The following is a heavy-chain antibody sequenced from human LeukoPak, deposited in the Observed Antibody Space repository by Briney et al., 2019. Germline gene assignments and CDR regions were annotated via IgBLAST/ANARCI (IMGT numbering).Heavy chain of an antibody. D-gene: IGHD2-8*02. CDR1: GFTFSSYA. Sequence: GGSLRLSCAASGFTFSSYAMSWVRQAPGKGLEWVSGISWNSGSIGYADSVKGRFTISRDNAKNSLYLQMNSLRAEDTALYYCAKDSGFTGRFDNWGQGTLVTVAS. CDR2: ISWNSGSI. J-gene: IGHJ4*02. V-gene: IGHV3-9*01. CDR3: AKDSGFTGRFDN.